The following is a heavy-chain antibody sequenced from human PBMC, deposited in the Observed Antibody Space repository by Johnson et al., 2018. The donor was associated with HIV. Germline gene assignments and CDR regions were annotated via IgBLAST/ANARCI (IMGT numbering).Heavy chain of an antibody. D-gene: IGHD3-22*01. Sequence: QVQLVESGGGVVQPGRSLRLSCAASGFTFSDYYMSWIRQAPGKGLEWVSYISSSGSTIYYADSGKGRFTISRDNSKNTRYLQMNSLRAEDTAVYYCARPGVVVTPPDSFDIWGQGTMVIVSS. CDR3: ARPGVVVTPPDSFDI. V-gene: IGHV3-11*04. J-gene: IGHJ3*02. CDR1: GFTFSDYY. CDR2: ISSSGSTI.